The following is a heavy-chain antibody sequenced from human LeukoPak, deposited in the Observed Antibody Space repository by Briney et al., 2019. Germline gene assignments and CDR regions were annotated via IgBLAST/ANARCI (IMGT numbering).Heavy chain of an antibody. CDR3: ARDRAMSI. CDR2: VYRSGST. Sequence: SGTLSLTCAVSGGSVSSDNWWSWVRPPPGKGLEWIGEVYRSGSTKYNPSLKSRITMSVDTSKNQFSPNLSSVTAADTAIYYCARDRAMSIWGHGTVVTVSS. J-gene: IGHJ3*02. CDR1: GGSVSSDNW. V-gene: IGHV4-4*02. D-gene: IGHD5-18*01.